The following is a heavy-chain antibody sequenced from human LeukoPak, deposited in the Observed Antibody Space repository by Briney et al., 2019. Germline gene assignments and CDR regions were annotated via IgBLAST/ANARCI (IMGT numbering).Heavy chain of an antibody. CDR1: GGTVSRYP. J-gene: IGHJ5*02. Sequence: SVRVSCKASGGTVSRYPISWVRQAPRQGLEWMGGIIPIFGTANYAQKFQGRVTITADESTSTAYMELSSLRSEDTAVYYCARDRPGRYCSTISCYSASPFDPWGQGTLVTVSS. V-gene: IGHV1-69*01. CDR2: IIPIFGTA. CDR3: ARDRPGRYCSTISCYSASPFDP. D-gene: IGHD2-2*02.